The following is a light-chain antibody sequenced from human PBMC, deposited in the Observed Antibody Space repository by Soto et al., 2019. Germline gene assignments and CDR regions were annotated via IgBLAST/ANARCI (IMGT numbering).Light chain of an antibody. CDR2: EVS. J-gene: IGLJ1*01. V-gene: IGLV2-14*01. CDR3: TSYTSRSTLDV. Sequence: QSALTQPASVSVSPGQSITISWTGTSSDVGGYNYVSWYQQHPGKAPKLIIYEVSNRPTGVSNRFSGSKSGHTASLTISGLQSEDEADYFCTSYTSRSTLDVFGTGSKVTVL. CDR1: SSDVGGYNY.